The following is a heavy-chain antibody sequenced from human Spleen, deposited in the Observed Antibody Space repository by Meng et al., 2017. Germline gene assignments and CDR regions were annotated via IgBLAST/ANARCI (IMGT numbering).Heavy chain of an antibody. Sequence: QVQLGRSGAKVKKPGASVKVSCKPSGYNFPDYWLHWVRRAPGQGLEWMGRIDPKSGDTHYAQRFQGRVTMTGDTSISTVYMELNGLRSDDTAVYYCARDEDISAAGKLFGDYWGQGTLVTVSS. V-gene: IGHV1-2*06. CDR3: ARDEDISAAGKLFGDY. CDR1: GYNFPDYW. J-gene: IGHJ4*02. CDR2: IDPKSGDT. D-gene: IGHD6-13*01.